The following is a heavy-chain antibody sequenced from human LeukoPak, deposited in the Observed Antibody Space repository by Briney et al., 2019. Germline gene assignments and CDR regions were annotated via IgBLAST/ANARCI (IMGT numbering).Heavy chain of an antibody. CDR2: IYYSGTT. J-gene: IGHJ2*01. V-gene: IGHV4-59*01. CDR1: GGSISSYY. Sequence: SETLSLTCTVSGGSISSYYWSWIRQPPGKGLEWIGYIYYSGTTNHNPSLKSRVTISVDTSKNQFSLKLSSVTAADTAVYYCARDSSGYGGSWYFDLWGRGTLVTVSS. D-gene: IGHD4-23*01. CDR3: ARDSSGYGGSWYFDL.